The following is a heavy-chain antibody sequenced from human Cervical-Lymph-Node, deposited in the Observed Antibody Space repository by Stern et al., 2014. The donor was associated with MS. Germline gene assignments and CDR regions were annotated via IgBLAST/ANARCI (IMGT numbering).Heavy chain of an antibody. CDR2: TIPIFGKA. D-gene: IGHD2/OR15-2a*01. CDR3: ARAAYSTSSYNY. CDR1: GGTFSNHV. J-gene: IGHJ4*02. Sequence: QLVQSGAEVKKPGSSVKVSCKASGGTFSNHVISWVRQAPGQGLEWMGGTIPIFGKATSAPQFLGRGTITADESTPPSSLGLSSLRSEDPAVNYCARAAYSTSSYNYWGQGTLVTVSA. V-gene: IGHV1-69*01.